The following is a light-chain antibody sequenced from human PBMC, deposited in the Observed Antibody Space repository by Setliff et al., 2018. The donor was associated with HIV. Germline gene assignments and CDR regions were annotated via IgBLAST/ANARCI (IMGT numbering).Light chain of an antibody. CDR2: EVT. J-gene: IGLJ3*02. V-gene: IGLV2-14*02. CDR1: SSDIGTYKL. Sequence: QSALAQPASVSGSPGQSISISCTGTSSDIGTYKLVSWYQQHPGKAPRLMIYEVTKRPSGVSNRFSGSKSGNTASLTISGLQAEDEADYFCSSYRRTNTWVFGGGTKVTVL. CDR3: SSYRRTNTWV.